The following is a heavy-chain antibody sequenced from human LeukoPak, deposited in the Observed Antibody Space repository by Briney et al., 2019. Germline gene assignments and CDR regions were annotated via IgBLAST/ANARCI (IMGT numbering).Heavy chain of an antibody. Sequence: GRSLRLSCAASGFTFSSYAMHWVRQAPGKGLERVALISYDGSNKYYADSVKGRFTISRDNSKNTLYLQMNSLRAEDTAVYYCARGRYSGSYYSDYWGQGTLVTVSS. CDR2: ISYDGSNK. D-gene: IGHD1-26*01. J-gene: IGHJ4*02. CDR3: ARGRYSGSYYSDY. CDR1: GFTFSSYA. V-gene: IGHV3-30*01.